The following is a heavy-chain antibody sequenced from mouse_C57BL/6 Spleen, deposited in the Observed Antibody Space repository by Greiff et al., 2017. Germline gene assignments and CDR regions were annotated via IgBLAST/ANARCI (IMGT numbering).Heavy chain of an antibody. Sequence: QVQLQQPGAELVKPGASVKLSCKASGYTFTSYWMHWVKQRPGRGLEWIGRIEPNSGGTKYNEKFKSKATLTVDKPSSTAYMQLSSLTSEDSAVYYCARSPYYYGSSYRAMDYWGQGTSVTVSS. CDR1: GYTFTSYW. CDR3: ARSPYYYGSSYRAMDY. CDR2: IEPNSGGT. V-gene: IGHV1-72*01. D-gene: IGHD1-1*01. J-gene: IGHJ4*01.